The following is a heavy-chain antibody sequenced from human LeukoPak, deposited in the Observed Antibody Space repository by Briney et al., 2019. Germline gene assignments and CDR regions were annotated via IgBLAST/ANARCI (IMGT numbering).Heavy chain of an antibody. Sequence: AGGSLRLSCAASGFTFSSNSMNWVRQAPGKGLEWVSSISGESTYIVYADSVKGRFTTSRDNAKNSLFLQMDSLAPEDTAIYYCARTKWELPPKGAFDFWGQGTVVTVSP. CDR2: ISGESTYI. V-gene: IGHV3-21*01. J-gene: IGHJ3*01. D-gene: IGHD1-26*01. CDR1: GFTFSSNS. CDR3: ARTKWELPPKGAFDF.